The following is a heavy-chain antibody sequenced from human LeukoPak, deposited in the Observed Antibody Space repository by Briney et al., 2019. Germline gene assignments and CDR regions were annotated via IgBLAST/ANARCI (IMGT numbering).Heavy chain of an antibody. Sequence: SETLSLTCTVSGGSISSYYWSWIRQPPGKGLEWIGYIYYSGSTNYNPSLKSRVTISVDTSKNQFSLKLSSVTAADTAVYYCARGLGGYSFGYHFDYWGQGTLVTVSS. D-gene: IGHD5-18*01. V-gene: IGHV4-59*01. CDR3: ARGLGGYSFGYHFDY. CDR1: GGSISSYY. J-gene: IGHJ4*02. CDR2: IYYSGST.